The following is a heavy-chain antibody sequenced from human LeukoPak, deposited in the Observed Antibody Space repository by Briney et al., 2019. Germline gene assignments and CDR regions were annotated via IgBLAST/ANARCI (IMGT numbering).Heavy chain of an antibody. V-gene: IGHV3-7*03. J-gene: IGHJ6*04. D-gene: IGHD3-10*01. Sequence: PGGSLRLSCAVSGFTFSRYWMSWVRQAPGKGLEWVANIKQDGSEKYYVDSVKGRFTISRDNAKNSLNLQMSSLRADDTAVYSCARDPLISTGGGDSLLGYGMGVWGKGTTVTVSS. CDR3: ARDPLISTGGGDSLLGYGMGV. CDR1: GFTFSRYW. CDR2: IKQDGSEK.